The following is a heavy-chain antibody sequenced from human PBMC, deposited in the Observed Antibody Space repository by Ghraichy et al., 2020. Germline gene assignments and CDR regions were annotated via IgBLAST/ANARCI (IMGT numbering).Heavy chain of an antibody. CDR3: ARGTSSSAAYSMDV. J-gene: IGHJ6*02. D-gene: IGHD6-6*01. Sequence: SETLSLTCTVSGASINSGGHFWSWIRQHPGKGLECIGHIYNTGSTYYNPSLKSRVSISVDTSKNQSSLKLSAVTAADTAVYYCARGTSSSAAYSMDVWGQGTTVTVSS. V-gene: IGHV4-31*03. CDR1: GASINSGGHF. CDR2: IYNTGST.